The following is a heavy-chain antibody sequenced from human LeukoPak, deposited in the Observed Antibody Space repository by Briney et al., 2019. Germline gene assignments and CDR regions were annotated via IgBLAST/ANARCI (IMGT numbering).Heavy chain of an antibody. Sequence: SETLSLTCTVSGGSISSYYWSWIRQPPGKGLEWIGYIYYRGSTNYNPSLKSRVTISVDTSKNQFSLKLSSVTAADTAVYYCAKFASGWYTFDYWGQGTLVTVSS. J-gene: IGHJ4*02. V-gene: IGHV4-59*01. CDR1: GGSISSYY. CDR3: AKFASGWYTFDY. D-gene: IGHD6-19*01. CDR2: IYYRGST.